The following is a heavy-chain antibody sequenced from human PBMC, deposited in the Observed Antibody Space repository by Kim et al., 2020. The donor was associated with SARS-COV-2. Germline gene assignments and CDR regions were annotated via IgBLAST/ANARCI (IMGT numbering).Heavy chain of an antibody. Sequence: GGSLRLSCAASGFTFDNYAMHWVRQAPGKGLEWVSGIRWDRGSIAYADSVKGRFTISRDNSKNSLYLQMNSLRAEDTALYYCAKDSGGGYSIDVWGQGTLVTVSS. CDR3: AKDSGGGYSIDV. CDR1: GFTFDNYA. V-gene: IGHV3-9*01. CDR2: IRWDRGSI. D-gene: IGHD2-21*02. J-gene: IGHJ4*02.